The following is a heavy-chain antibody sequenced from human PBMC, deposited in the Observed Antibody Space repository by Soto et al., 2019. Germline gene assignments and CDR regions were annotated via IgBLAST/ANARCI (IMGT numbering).Heavy chain of an antibody. CDR2: ISASGGST. Sequence: EVQLLDSGGGLVQPGGSLRLSCAASGFTFSNYVMNWVRQAPGKGLDWVSAISASGGSTYYADSVKGRFTISRDNSKNTLYLQMGSLRAEDPAVYYCAKGPLGSGYDLDSRGQAPLVTVSS. D-gene: IGHD5-12*01. CDR1: GFTFSNYV. CDR3: AKGPLGSGYDLDS. V-gene: IGHV3-23*01. J-gene: IGHJ4*02.